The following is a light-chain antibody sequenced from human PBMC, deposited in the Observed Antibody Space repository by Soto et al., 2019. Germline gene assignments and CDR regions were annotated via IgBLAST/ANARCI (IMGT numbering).Light chain of an antibody. J-gene: IGKJ1*01. CDR3: QQSVSWM. V-gene: IGKV3-20*01. CDR1: QSISSNH. CDR2: GTS. Sequence: EIVLTQSPGTLSVSPGERATLSCRASQSISSNHLAWYQQKPGQAPRLLIYGTSSRATGIPDRFSGSGSGTDFALNISRLEPEDSAKYFRQQSVSWMFGPGHKVEIK.